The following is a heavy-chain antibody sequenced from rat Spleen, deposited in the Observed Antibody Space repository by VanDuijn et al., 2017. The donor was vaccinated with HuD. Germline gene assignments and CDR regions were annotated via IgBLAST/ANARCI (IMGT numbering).Heavy chain of an antibody. Sequence: EVQLVESGGGLVQPGRSMKVSCAASGFTFSNYGMAWVRQAPTKGLEWVASITNSGGSTYYRDSVKGRFTIYRDNAKRTLYLQMDRLRSEDTANYYCTTCPTYYSGDYFDYWGQGVMVTVSS. CDR1: GFTFSNYG. CDR3: TTCPTYYSGDYFDY. D-gene: IGHD1-1*01. CDR2: ITNSGGST. V-gene: IGHV5-27*01. J-gene: IGHJ2*01.